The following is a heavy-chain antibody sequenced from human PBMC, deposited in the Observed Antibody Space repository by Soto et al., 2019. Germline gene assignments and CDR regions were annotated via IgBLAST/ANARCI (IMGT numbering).Heavy chain of an antibody. CDR1: GFTFSSYT. V-gene: IGHV3-48*02. Sequence: EVQLVESGGGLVQPGGSLRLSCAVSGFTFSSYTMNWVRQAPGKGLEWVSYISSSSGTTYYADSVQGRFTISRENAKNSLYLQMNSLRDKHTAVYYCASGRGHYGSSRFYLLHYFDCWGQGSLVTVSS. D-gene: IGHD3-22*01. J-gene: IGHJ4*02. CDR3: ASGRGHYGSSRFYLLHYFDC. CDR2: ISSSSGTT.